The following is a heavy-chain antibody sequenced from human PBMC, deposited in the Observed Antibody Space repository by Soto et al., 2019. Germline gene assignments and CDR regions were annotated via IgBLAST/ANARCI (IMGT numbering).Heavy chain of an antibody. Sequence: SETLSLTCAVYGGSFSGYYWSWIRQPPGKGLEWIGEINHRGSTNYNPSLKSRVTISVDTSKKQFSLNLSSVTAADTAVYYCASTYSYDSSAYPNDAFDIWGQGTMVT. CDR1: GGSFSGYY. V-gene: IGHV4-34*01. CDR2: INHRGST. CDR3: ASTYSYDSSAYPNDAFDI. D-gene: IGHD3-22*01. J-gene: IGHJ3*02.